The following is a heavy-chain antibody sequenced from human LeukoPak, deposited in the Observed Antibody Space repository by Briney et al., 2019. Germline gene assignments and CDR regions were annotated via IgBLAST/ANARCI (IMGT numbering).Heavy chain of an antibody. D-gene: IGHD2-2*01. V-gene: IGHV1-18*04. CDR1: GYTVTSYG. J-gene: IGHJ6*04. CDR3: ARERGRLYCSSTSCYWDYYYGMDV. Sequence: ASVKVSCKASGYTVTSYGISWVRQAPGQGLEWMGWISAYNGNTNYAQKLQGRGTMTTDTSTSTADMELGSLRSDDTAVYYCARERGRLYCSSTSCYWDYYYGMDVWGKGTTVTVSS. CDR2: ISAYNGNT.